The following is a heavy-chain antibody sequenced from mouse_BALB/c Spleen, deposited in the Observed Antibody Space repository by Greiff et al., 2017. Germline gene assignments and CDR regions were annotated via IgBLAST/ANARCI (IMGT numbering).Heavy chain of an antibody. D-gene: IGHD2-1*01. CDR3: ARSGHGNYLAY. CDR1: GYAFSSYW. Sequence: VQLQQSGAELVRPGSSVKISCKASGYAFSSYWMNWVKQRPGQGLEWIGQIYPGDGDTNYNGKFKGKATLTVDKSSSTAYMQLSSPTSEDSAVYYCARSGHGNYLAYWGQGTLVTVSA. V-gene: IGHV1-80*01. CDR2: IYPGDGDT. J-gene: IGHJ3*01.